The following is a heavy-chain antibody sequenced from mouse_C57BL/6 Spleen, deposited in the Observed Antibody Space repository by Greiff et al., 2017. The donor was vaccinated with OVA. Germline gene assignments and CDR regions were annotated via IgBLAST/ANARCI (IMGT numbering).Heavy chain of an antibody. D-gene: IGHD2-14*01. CDR2: INPNNGGT. CDR1: GYTFTDYY. V-gene: IGHV1-26*01. Sequence: VQLQQSGPELVKPRASVKISCKASGYTFTDYYMNWVKQSHGKSLEWIGDINPNNGGTSYNQKFKGKATLTVDKSSSTAYMELRSLTSEDSAVYYCARLRGTEYFDVWGTGTTVTVSS. J-gene: IGHJ1*03. CDR3: ARLRGTEYFDV.